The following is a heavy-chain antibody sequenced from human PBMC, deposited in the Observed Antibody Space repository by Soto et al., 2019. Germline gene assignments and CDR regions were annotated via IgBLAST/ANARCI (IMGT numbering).Heavy chain of an antibody. D-gene: IGHD3-22*01. CDR1: GFTFSSYG. Sequence: PGGSLRLSCAASGFTFSSYGMHWVRQAPGKGLEWVAVIWYDGSNKYYADSVKGRFTISRDNSKNTLYLQMNSLRAEDTAVYYCARDEPYYYDSSGYYGSPAFDIWGQGTMVTVSS. CDR3: ARDEPYYYDSSGYYGSPAFDI. J-gene: IGHJ3*02. CDR2: IWYDGSNK. V-gene: IGHV3-33*01.